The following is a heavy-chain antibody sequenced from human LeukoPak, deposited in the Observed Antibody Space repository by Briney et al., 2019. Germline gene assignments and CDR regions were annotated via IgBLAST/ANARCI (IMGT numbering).Heavy chain of an antibody. Sequence: ASVKVSCKASGYTFTSYGISWVRQPPGQGLEWMGWISAYNGNTNYAQKLQGRVTMTTDTSTSTAYMELMSLRSDATAVYYWARWGARYCGSTRCPTSFDYWGQGTLVTVSS. CDR3: ARWGARYCGSTRCPTSFDY. D-gene: IGHD2-2*01. CDR1: GYTFTSYG. V-gene: IGHV1-18*01. J-gene: IGHJ4*02. CDR2: ISAYNGNT.